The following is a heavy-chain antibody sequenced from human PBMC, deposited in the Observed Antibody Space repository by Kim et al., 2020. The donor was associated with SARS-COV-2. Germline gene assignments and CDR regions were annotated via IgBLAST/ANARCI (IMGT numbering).Heavy chain of an antibody. J-gene: IGHJ4*02. V-gene: IGHV3-30*01. Sequence: YYADSVEGRFTISRDKSKNTLYLQMNSLRAEDTAVYYCARAVMTIYYFDYWGQGTLVTVSS. CDR3: ARAVMTIYYFDY. D-gene: IGHD2-21*02.